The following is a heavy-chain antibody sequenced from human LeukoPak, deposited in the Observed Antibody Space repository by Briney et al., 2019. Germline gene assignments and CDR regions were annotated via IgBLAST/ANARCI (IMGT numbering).Heavy chain of an antibody. D-gene: IGHD4-17*01. CDR1: GYSFTSYW. J-gene: IGHJ4*02. CDR3: ARHLPTVTTPGVDFDY. Sequence: GEPLKISCKGSGYSFTSYWIGWMRQMPGKGLEWMGIIYPGDSDTRYSPSFQGQVPISADKSISTAYLQWSSLKASDTAMYYCARHLPTVTTPGVDFDYWGQGTLVTVSS. V-gene: IGHV5-51*01. CDR2: IYPGDSDT.